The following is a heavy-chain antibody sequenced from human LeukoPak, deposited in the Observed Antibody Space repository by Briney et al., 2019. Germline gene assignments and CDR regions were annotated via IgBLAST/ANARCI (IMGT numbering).Heavy chain of an antibody. CDR3: ARDRIMVRGAVEYYFDY. D-gene: IGHD3-10*01. CDR2: IWYDGSNK. CDR1: GFTFSSYG. V-gene: IGHV3-33*01. J-gene: IGHJ4*02. Sequence: PGGSLRLSCAASGFTFSSYGMHWVRQAPGKGLEWVAGIWYDGSNKYYADSVKGRFTISRDNSKNTLYLQMNSLRAEDTAVYYCARDRIMVRGAVEYYFDYWGQGTLVTVSS.